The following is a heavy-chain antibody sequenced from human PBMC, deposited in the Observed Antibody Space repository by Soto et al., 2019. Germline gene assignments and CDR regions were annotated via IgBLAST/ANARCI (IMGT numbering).Heavy chain of an antibody. V-gene: IGHV1-18*01. Sequence: GASVKVSCKTSGYTFTNYGISWVRQAPGQGLEWMGWISAHTGNTNYAQKFQGRVTMTTDTSTSTAYMELRGLRSDDTAVYCCARVLGYNSSWWRHTAFDIWGQGTMVTVSS. CDR1: GYTFTNYG. CDR2: ISAHTGNT. J-gene: IGHJ3*02. D-gene: IGHD6-13*01. CDR3: ARVLGYNSSWWRHTAFDI.